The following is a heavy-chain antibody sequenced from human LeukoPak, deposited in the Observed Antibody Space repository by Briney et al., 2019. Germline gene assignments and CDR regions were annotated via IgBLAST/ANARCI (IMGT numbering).Heavy chain of an antibody. CDR1: GFTFSSYA. CDR2: ISYDGSNK. Sequence: GGSLRLSCAASGFTFSSYAMHWVRQAPGKGLEWVAVISYDGSNKYYADPVKGRFTISRDNSKNTLYLQMNSLRAEDTAVYYCARELGRSGMDVWGQGTTVTVSS. V-gene: IGHV3-30-3*01. J-gene: IGHJ6*02. CDR3: ARELGRSGMDV.